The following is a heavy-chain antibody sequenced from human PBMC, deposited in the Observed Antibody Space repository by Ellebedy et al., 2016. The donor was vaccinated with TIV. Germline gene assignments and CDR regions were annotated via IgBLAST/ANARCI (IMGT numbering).Heavy chain of an antibody. J-gene: IGHJ5*02. D-gene: IGHD4-17*01. CDR2: IDPPGGGT. CDR1: VHIFNGPN. Sequence: AASVKVSCKASVHIFNGPNMHWVRQAPGQGLGWMGCIDPPGGGTNYAQKFHGRVTMTRDTSISTAYMDLSRLRSNDTAVYYGARENYVEYYRGRWLDPWGQGTLVTVSS. CDR3: ARENYVEYYRGRWLDP. V-gene: IGHV1-2*02.